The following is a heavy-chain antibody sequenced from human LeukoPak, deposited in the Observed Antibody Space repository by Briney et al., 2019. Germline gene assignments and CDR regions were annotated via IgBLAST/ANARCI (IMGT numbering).Heavy chain of an antibody. D-gene: IGHD2-15*01. Sequence: GGSLRLSCAASGFTFSSYGMHWVRQAPGKGLEWVAVIWYDGNNKYYADSVKGRFTISRDNSKNTLYLQMNSLRAEDTAVYYCARILGYCSGGSCYGYYYGMDVWGQGTTVTVSS. J-gene: IGHJ6*02. CDR1: GFTFSSYG. CDR2: IWYDGNNK. CDR3: ARILGYCSGGSCYGYYYGMDV. V-gene: IGHV3-33*01.